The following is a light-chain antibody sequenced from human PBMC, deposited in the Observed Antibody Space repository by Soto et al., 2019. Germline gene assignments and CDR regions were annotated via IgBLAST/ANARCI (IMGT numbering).Light chain of an antibody. CDR3: QQFNNWPLT. V-gene: IGKV3-15*01. J-gene: IGKJ4*01. Sequence: EIVMTQSPATLSVSPGERATLSCRASQSVRSNLAWYQQKPGQAPRLLIYGASTRATGIPARFSGSGSGTEFTLTISSLQSEDVAVYYCQQFNNWPLTFGGGTKVEIK. CDR2: GAS. CDR1: QSVRSN.